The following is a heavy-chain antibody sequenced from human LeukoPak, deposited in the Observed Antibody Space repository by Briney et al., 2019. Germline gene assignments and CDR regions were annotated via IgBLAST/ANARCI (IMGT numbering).Heavy chain of an antibody. D-gene: IGHD3-10*02. CDR1: GFTFSSYW. CDR3: AELGITMIGGV. Sequence: GGSLRLSCAASGFTFSSYWMSWVRQAPGKGLEWVANIKQDGSEKYYVDSVKGRFFISRDNAKNSLYLQMNSLRAEDTAVYYCAELGITMIGGVWGKGTTVTISS. V-gene: IGHV3-7*01. CDR2: IKQDGSEK. J-gene: IGHJ6*04.